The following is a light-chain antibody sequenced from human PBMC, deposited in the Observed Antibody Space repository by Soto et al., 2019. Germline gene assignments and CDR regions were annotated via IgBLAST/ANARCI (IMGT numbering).Light chain of an antibody. V-gene: IGLV2-14*03. CDR3: ISYTTISTYA. CDR1: SSDVDGYNY. Sequence: QSVMTQPASVSGSPGQSIAISCTGNSSDVDGYNYVSWYQHHPGKAPKHMIYDVSSRTSGVSNRFSGSKSGNTDSLTISGLQAEDEADYYCISYTTISTYAFGAGHKLTVL. J-gene: IGLJ1*01. CDR2: DVS.